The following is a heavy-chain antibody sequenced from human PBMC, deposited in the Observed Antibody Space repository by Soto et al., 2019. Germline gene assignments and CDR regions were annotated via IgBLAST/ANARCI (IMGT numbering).Heavy chain of an antibody. CDR3: AKDPLEPWGGAYFDY. D-gene: IGHD2-21*01. J-gene: IGHJ4*02. Sequence: EVQLLESGGGLVQPGGSLRLSCAASGFAFSTFPMNWVRQAPGKGLEWVSTISGSSGEKYYAASVKGRFTISRDNSKNTLYLLMNSLRAEDTAVYYCAKDPLEPWGGAYFDYWGQGTLVTVSS. CDR2: ISGSSGEK. CDR1: GFAFSTFP. V-gene: IGHV3-23*01.